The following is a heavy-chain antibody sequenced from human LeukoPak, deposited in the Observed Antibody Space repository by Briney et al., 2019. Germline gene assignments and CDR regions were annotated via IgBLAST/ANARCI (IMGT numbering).Heavy chain of an antibody. Sequence: TAGSLRLSCAASGFTFSDYYMIWIRQAPGKGLEWVSYISLSGSTIHYTDSVKGRFTISRDNARDSLFLQMNSLRAEDTAVYYCASERSFYGANLAVDYWGQGTLVTVSS. D-gene: IGHD4/OR15-4a*01. CDR3: ASERSFYGANLAVDY. CDR1: GFTFSDYY. J-gene: IGHJ4*02. V-gene: IGHV3-11*01. CDR2: ISLSGSTI.